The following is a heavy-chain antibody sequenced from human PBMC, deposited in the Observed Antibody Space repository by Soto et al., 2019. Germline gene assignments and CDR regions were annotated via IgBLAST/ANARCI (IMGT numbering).Heavy chain of an antibody. D-gene: IGHD5-12*01. J-gene: IGHJ6*02. CDR1: GGSFSGYY. Sequence: SETLSLTCAVYGGSFSGYYWSWIRQPPGKGLEWIGEINHSGSTNYNPSLKSRVTISVDTSKNQFSLKLSSVTAADTAVYYCARGSPRGYYYYGMDVWGQGTTVTVSS. CDR3: ARGSPRGYYYYGMDV. V-gene: IGHV4-34*01. CDR2: INHSGST.